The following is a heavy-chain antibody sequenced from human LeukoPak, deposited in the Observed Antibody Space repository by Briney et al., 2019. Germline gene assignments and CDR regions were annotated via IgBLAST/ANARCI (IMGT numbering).Heavy chain of an antibody. Sequence: GGSLRLSCAASGFTFSSYWMHWVRQAPGKGLEWVSTIYGGGDTYYEDSVKGRFTISRDNSRNTLHLQLNSLRVEDTAQYYCAREGPYYGMDVWGQGTTVTVS. V-gene: IGHV3-53*01. CDR1: GFTFSSYW. CDR2: IYGGGDT. J-gene: IGHJ6*02. CDR3: AREGPYYGMDV. D-gene: IGHD2-21*01.